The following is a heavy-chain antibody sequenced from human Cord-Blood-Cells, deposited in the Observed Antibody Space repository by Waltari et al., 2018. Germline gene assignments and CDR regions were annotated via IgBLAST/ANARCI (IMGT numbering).Heavy chain of an antibody. D-gene: IGHD3-10*01. J-gene: IGHJ4*02. CDR2: SNLTMGNT. Sequence: QVQLVQSGAEVKKPGASVKVSCKASGYTFTSYDINWVRQATGQGLEWMGWSNLTMGNTGYAQKFQGRVTITRNTSRSTAYVGLSSLRSENTAVYYCARGKGAGRGVRGVDYWGQGTLVTVSS. V-gene: IGHV1-8*03. CDR3: ARGKGAGRGVRGVDY. CDR1: GYTFTSYD.